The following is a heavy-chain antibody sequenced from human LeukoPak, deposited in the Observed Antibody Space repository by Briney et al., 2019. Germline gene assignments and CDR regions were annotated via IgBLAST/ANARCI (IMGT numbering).Heavy chain of an antibody. CDR2: ISIDGNSK. CDR3: ARSFNYYGSGSYGRGDDC. V-gene: IGHV3-30-3*01. CDR1: GFTFSINA. D-gene: IGHD3-10*01. Sequence: PGGSLRLSCAASGFTFSINAMHWVRQAPGKGLEWVAAISIDGNSKYHADSVRGRFTISRDNSKNTLYLQMDSLRAEDTAVYYCARSFNYYGSGSYGRGDDCWGQGTQVTVSS. J-gene: IGHJ4*02.